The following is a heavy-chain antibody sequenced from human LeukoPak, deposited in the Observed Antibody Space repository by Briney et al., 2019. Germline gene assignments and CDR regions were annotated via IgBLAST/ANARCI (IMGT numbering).Heavy chain of an antibody. CDR1: GFTFSNYK. D-gene: IGHD1-26*01. V-gene: IGHV3-23*01. CDR2: ISGSGGST. Sequence: GGSLILSCAASGFTFSNYKMNWVRQAPGKGLEWVSAISGSGGSTYYADSVKGRFTISRDNSKNTLYLQMNSLRAEDTAVYYCAKDRSGSYGEFDYWGQGTLVTVSS. J-gene: IGHJ4*02. CDR3: AKDRSGSYGEFDY.